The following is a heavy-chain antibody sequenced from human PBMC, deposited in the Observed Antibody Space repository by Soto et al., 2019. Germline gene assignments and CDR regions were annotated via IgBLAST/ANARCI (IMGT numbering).Heavy chain of an antibody. D-gene: IGHD5-18*01. CDR2: IYPGDPDT. J-gene: IGHJ4*02. CDR3: ARSRAGYIYYFDY. CDR1: GYIFTSYW. Sequence: ESLKISCRGSGYIFTSYWIGWVRQMPGKGLEWMGIIYPGDPDTRYSPSFQGQVTISADKSISTAYLQWSSLKASDTAMYYCARSRAGYIYYFDYWGQGTLVTVSS. V-gene: IGHV5-51*01.